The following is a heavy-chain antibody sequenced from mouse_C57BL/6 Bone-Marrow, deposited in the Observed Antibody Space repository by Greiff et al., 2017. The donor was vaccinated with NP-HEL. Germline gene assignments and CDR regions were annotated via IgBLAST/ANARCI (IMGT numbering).Heavy chain of an antibody. J-gene: IGHJ2*01. V-gene: IGHV5-12*01. CDR1: GFTFSDYY. CDR2: ISNGGGST. D-gene: IGHD1-1*01. CDR3: ARGYYYGSHYFDD. Sequence: EVKLVESGGGLVQPGGSLKLSCAASGFTFSDYYMYWVRQTPEKRLEWVAYISNGGGSTYYPDTVKGRFTISRDNAKNTLYLQMSRLKSEDTAMYYCARGYYYGSHYFDDWGQGTTLTVSS.